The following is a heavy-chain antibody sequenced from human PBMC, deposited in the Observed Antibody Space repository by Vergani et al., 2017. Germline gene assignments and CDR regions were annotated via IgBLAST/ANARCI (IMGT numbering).Heavy chain of an antibody. CDR3: ARDYYDSSGSLY. J-gene: IGHJ4*02. CDR1: GFTVSSNY. Sequence: EVQLVESGGGLVQPGGSLRLSCAASGFTVSSNYMSWVRQAPGKGLEWVSVIYSGGSTYYADSVKGRFTISRDNSKNTLYLQMNSLGAEDTAVYYCARDYYDSSGSLYWGQGTLVTVSS. D-gene: IGHD3-22*01. V-gene: IGHV3-66*01. CDR2: IYSGGST.